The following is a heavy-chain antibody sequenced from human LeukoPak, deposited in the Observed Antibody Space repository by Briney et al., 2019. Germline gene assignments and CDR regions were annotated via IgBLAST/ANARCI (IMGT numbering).Heavy chain of an antibody. Sequence: SETLSLTCTVSGGSISSSPYYWGWIRQPPGKDLEWIGSIYYSGSTYYNPSLKSRVTISVDASKNRFSLKLSSVTAADTAVYYCAILSSVQYYYDSSGYYKEGSFDYWGQGTLVTVSS. J-gene: IGHJ4*02. CDR1: GGSISSSPYY. CDR3: AILSSVQYYYDSSGYYKEGSFDY. V-gene: IGHV4-39*01. D-gene: IGHD3-22*01. CDR2: IYYSGST.